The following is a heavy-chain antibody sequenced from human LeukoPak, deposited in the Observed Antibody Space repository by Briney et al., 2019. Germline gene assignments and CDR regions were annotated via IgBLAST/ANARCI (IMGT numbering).Heavy chain of an antibody. Sequence: GASVTVSCTASGYTFSNYGLRWVRQAPGHGLEWMGWISAYTGNTNYAQKFQGRVTLTTDTSTTTAYMDLRSLRSDDTAVYYCARDEFDFGAYYFDYWGQGTLVTVSS. D-gene: IGHD4-17*01. J-gene: IGHJ4*02. CDR2: ISAYTGNT. V-gene: IGHV1-18*01. CDR3: ARDEFDFGAYYFDY. CDR1: GYTFSNYG.